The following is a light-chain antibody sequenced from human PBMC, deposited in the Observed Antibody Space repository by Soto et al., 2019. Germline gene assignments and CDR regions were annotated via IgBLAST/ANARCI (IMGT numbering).Light chain of an antibody. V-gene: IGKV1-39*01. CDR3: QQFHSFPIT. CDR1: QSISSY. CDR2: AVS. Sequence: DIEMTQSPSSLSASVGDRVTITCRASQSISSYLNWYQQKPGKAPRLLIYAVSNLQSGVPSRFSGSGSGTDFTLTISSLQPEDFATYYCQQFHSFPITFGQGTRLEIK. J-gene: IGKJ5*01.